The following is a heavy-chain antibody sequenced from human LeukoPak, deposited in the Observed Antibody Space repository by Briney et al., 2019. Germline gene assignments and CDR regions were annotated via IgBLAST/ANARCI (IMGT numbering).Heavy chain of an antibody. V-gene: IGHV1-46*01. CDR1: GYTFTKYY. CDR2: INPTDGAT. CDR3: AREQRGGRGGDLGGLFASYYTYYYMDV. J-gene: IGHJ6*03. D-gene: IGHD2-21*02. Sequence: PVASVKVSCKASGYTFTKYYIHWVRQAPGQGLEWMGMINPTDGATTYAQRFQGRVTMTRGMSTTTVYMDLRSLRSEDTAVFFCAREQRGGRGGDLGGLFASYYTYYYMDVWGRGTTVTV.